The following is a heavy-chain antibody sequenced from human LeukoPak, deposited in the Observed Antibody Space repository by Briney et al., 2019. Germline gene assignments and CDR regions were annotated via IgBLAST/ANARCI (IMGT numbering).Heavy chain of an antibody. CDR1: GGSISSGDYY. Sequence: SQTLSLTCTVSGGSISSGDYYWSWIRQPPGKGLERIGYNYYSGSTYYNPSLKSRVTISVDTSKNQFSLKLTSVTAADTAVYYCARVCTSTSCFGTFDYWGQGTLVTVSS. V-gene: IGHV4-30-4*01. CDR2: NYYSGST. J-gene: IGHJ4*02. CDR3: ARVCTSTSCFGTFDY. D-gene: IGHD2-2*01.